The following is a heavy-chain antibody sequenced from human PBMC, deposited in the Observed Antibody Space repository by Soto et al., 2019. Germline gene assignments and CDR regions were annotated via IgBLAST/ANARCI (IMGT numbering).Heavy chain of an antibody. Sequence: QVHLVQSGTEVKMPGASVKVSCKASEYTFTDYCLHWVRQAPGQKFEWVGWVNVDSGATNYGHNFHGRVAMTRDTSISTAYMDLNGLTSDDRGIYYCVRDHSPMTAGRAGRDWFDPGGQGTLVIVSS. D-gene: IGHD2-21*02. CDR2: VNVDSGAT. CDR3: VRDHSPMTAGRAGRDWFDP. V-gene: IGHV1-2*02. CDR1: EYTFTDYC. J-gene: IGHJ5*02.